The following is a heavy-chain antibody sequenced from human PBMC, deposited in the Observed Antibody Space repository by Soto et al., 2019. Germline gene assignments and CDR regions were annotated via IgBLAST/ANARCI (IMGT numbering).Heavy chain of an antibody. J-gene: IGHJ6*03. Sequence: GASVKVSCKASGGTFSSYTISWVRQATGQGLEWMGRIIPILGIANYAQKFQGRVTITADKSTSTAYMELSSLRSEDTAVYYCARPTTDYYYYYMDVWGKGTTVTVSS. D-gene: IGHD1-26*01. V-gene: IGHV1-69*02. CDR2: IIPILGIA. CDR1: GGTFSSYT. CDR3: ARPTTDYYYYYMDV.